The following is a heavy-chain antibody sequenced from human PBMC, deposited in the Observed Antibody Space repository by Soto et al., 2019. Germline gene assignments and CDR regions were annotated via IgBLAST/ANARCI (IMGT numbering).Heavy chain of an antibody. CDR3: ERANYDFWSGHNWFDP. D-gene: IGHD3-3*01. J-gene: IGHJ5*02. Sequence: SETLSLTCTVSGGSISSYYWSWIRQPPWKRQEWIGYIYYSGSNNYNPSLKSRVTISVDTSKNPFYLKLSSVTAAETAVYYCERANYDFWSGHNWFDPWGQGTLVTVSS. CDR2: IYYSGSN. CDR1: GGSISSYY. V-gene: IGHV4-59*01.